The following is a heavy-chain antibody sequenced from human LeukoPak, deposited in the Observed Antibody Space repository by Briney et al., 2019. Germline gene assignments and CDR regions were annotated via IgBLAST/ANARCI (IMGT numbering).Heavy chain of an antibody. Sequence: SGGSLRLSCAASGFTFSSYDMSWIRQAPGKGLEWVSEISGSDESTKYVDSVKGRFTISRDNSKNTLYLLLNSLRVDGTAVYYCANRRLGRGAFDIWGQGTMVTVSS. CDR2: ISGSDEST. CDR3: ANRRLGRGAFDI. V-gene: IGHV3-23*01. J-gene: IGHJ3*02. D-gene: IGHD7-27*01. CDR1: GFTFSSYD.